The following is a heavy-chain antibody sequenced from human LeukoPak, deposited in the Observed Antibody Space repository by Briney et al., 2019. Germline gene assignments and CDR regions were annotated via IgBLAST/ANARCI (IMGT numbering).Heavy chain of an antibody. D-gene: IGHD4-11*01. J-gene: IGHJ4*02. CDR2: IKQDGSEK. CDR3: AKDRDSNWYPYFEY. Sequence: GGSLRLSCVVSGFTFGSSWMSWVRQAPGKGLEWVTNIKQDGSEKYYVDSVKGRFTISRDNSRNSLYLDINSLRTEDTAVYYCAKDRDSNWYPYFEYWGQGTLITVSS. CDR1: GFTFGSSW. V-gene: IGHV3-7*03.